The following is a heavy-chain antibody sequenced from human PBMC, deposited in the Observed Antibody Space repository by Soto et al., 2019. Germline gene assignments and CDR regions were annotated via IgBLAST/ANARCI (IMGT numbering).Heavy chain of an antibody. J-gene: IGHJ4*02. D-gene: IGHD3-3*01. CDR2: IYYSGST. CDR1: GSSISSYY. CDR3: ARGYDFWSGYSMAY. Sequence: SETLSLTCTVSGSSISSYYWSWIRQPPGKGLEWIGYIYYSGSTNYNPSLKSRVTISVDTSKNQFSLKLSSVTAADTAVYYCARGYDFWSGYSMAYWGQGTLVTVSS. V-gene: IGHV4-59*01.